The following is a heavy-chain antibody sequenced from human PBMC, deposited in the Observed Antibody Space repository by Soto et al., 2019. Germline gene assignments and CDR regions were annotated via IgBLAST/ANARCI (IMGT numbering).Heavy chain of an antibody. Sequence: SETLSLTCTVSGGSISSYYWSWIRQPPGKGLEWIGYIYYSGSTNYNPSLKSRVTISVETSKNQFSLKLSSVTAADTAVYYCARLEDCSSTSCYVGYFQHWGQGTLVTVSS. CDR1: GGSISSYY. J-gene: IGHJ1*01. D-gene: IGHD2-2*01. V-gene: IGHV4-59*08. CDR2: IYYSGST. CDR3: ARLEDCSSTSCYVGYFQH.